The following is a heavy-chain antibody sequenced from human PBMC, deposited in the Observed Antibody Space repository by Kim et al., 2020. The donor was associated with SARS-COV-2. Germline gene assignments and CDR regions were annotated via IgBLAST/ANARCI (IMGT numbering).Heavy chain of an antibody. V-gene: IGHV4-59*08. CDR2: IYYSGST. CDR1: GGSIISYY. D-gene: IGHD2-15*01. Sequence: SETLSLTCTVSGGSIISYYWSWIRQPPGKGLEWIGYIYYSGSTNYNPSLKSRVTISVDTSKNQFSLKLSSVTAADTAVYYCARRALGYCSGGSCYSGFDPWGQGTLVTVSS. CDR3: ARRALGYCSGGSCYSGFDP. J-gene: IGHJ5*02.